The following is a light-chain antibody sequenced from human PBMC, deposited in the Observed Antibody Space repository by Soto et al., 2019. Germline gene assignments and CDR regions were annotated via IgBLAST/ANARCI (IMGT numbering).Light chain of an antibody. CDR2: KAS. CDR3: QHYNSPWT. J-gene: IGKJ1*01. CDR1: QSISSW. Sequence: DIQMTQSPSTLSASVGDRVTITCRASQSISSWLAWYQQKPGKAPKLLIYKASSLESGVPSRFSGSGSGTALTLTISSLQPDDFATYYCQHYNSPWTFGQGTKVEIK. V-gene: IGKV1-5*03.